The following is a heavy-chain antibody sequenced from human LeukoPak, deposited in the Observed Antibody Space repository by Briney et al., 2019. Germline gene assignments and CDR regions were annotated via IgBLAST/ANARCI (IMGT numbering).Heavy chain of an antibody. V-gene: IGHV3-21*01. CDR3: ARGYYFDY. J-gene: IGHJ4*02. CDR1: GFTFISYS. Sequence: KAGGSLRLSCAASGFTFISYSINWVRQAPGKGLEWVSSISTNSHYIYYADSVKGRFTISRDNAKNSLYLQMHSLRAEDTAVYYCARGYYFDYWGQGTLVAVSS. CDR2: ISTNSHYI.